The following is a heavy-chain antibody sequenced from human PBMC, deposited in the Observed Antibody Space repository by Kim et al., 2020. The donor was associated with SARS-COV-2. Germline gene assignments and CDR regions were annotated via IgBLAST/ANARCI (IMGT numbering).Heavy chain of an antibody. CDR2: IIPIFASA. CDR3: ASQGSPGIAASGPYFFDS. J-gene: IGHJ4*02. V-gene: IGHV1-69*13. CDR1: GGTFSSYA. Sequence: SVKVSCKASGGTFSSYAFSWVRQAPGQGLEWMGGIIPIFASANYAQNFQGRVTFTADDSTRTIYMELTDLRSEDTAVYYCASQGSPGIAASGPYFFDSWGQGTLVTVSS. D-gene: IGHD6-13*01.